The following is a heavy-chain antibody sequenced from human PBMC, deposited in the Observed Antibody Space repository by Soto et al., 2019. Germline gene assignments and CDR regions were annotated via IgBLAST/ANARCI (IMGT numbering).Heavy chain of an antibody. CDR1: GCTFSSYA. CDR2: IIPIFGTA. Sequence: SVKVSCKASGCTFSSYAISWVRQAPGQGLEWMGGIIPIFGTANYAQKFQGRVTITADESTSTAYMELSSLRSEDTAVYYCARRRDGYNSASGMDVWGQGTTVTVSS. J-gene: IGHJ6*02. CDR3: ARRRDGYNSASGMDV. V-gene: IGHV1-69*13. D-gene: IGHD1-1*01.